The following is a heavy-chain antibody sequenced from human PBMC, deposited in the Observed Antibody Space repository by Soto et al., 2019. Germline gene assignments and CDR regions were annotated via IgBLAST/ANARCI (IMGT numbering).Heavy chain of an antibody. CDR2: LNHSGGT. CDR1: GGIFGGYQ. Sequence: ETLALTCAVYGGIFGGYQWTWIRQPAGKGLEWIGELNHSGGTSYNPSLKSRVTISGDTSKNQVSLSLSSVTAADTALYYCAKDQYYGGPHNWFDSWGQGVLVTVSS. D-gene: IGHD3-16*01. V-gene: IGHV4-34*01. CDR3: AKDQYYGGPHNWFDS. J-gene: IGHJ5*01.